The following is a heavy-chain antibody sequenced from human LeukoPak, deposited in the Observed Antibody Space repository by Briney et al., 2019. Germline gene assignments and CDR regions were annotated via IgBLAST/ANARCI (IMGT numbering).Heavy chain of an antibody. J-gene: IGHJ5*02. Sequence: SEPLSLPCTVSGGSMSSYYGSWIRQPAGRGLEWIGRIYTSGSTNYNPSLKSRVTMSVDTSKNQFSLKLSSVTAADTAVYYCARVFLGDTFDPWGQGTLVTVSS. CDR1: GGSMSSYY. CDR3: ARVFLGDTFDP. V-gene: IGHV4-4*07. D-gene: IGHD3-16*01. CDR2: IYTSGST.